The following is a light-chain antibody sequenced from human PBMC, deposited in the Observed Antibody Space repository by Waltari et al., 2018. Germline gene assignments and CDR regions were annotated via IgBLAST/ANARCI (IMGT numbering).Light chain of an antibody. J-gene: IGLJ3*02. CDR1: SSDVG. V-gene: IGLV2-23*02. CDR2: EVT. Sequence: QSALTQPASVSGSPGQSITISCTGTSSDVGKAPKLIIYEVTKRPSGTSTRFSGSKSGNTASLTRSGLQAEDEADYFCCSYAGVSTWVFGGGTKLTVL. CDR3: CSYAGVSTWV.